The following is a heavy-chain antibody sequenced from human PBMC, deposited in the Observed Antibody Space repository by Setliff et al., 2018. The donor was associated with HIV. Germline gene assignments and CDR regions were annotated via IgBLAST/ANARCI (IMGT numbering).Heavy chain of an antibody. CDR1: GYTFTGYS. Sequence: ASVKVSCKASGYTFTGYSMHWVRQAPGQGLEWMGWINPDSGGINFAQKFQGRVTMTRVTSISTAYMELSGLRSDDTAVYYCARGGPLRFLEWLLSFFDYWGQGTLVTVS. V-gene: IGHV1-2*02. J-gene: IGHJ4*02. D-gene: IGHD3-3*01. CDR3: ARGGPLRFLEWLLSFFDY. CDR2: INPDSGGI.